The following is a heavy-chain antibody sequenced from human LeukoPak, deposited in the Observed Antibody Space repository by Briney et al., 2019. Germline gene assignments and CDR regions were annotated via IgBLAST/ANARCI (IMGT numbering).Heavy chain of an antibody. V-gene: IGHV3-66*02. CDR2: IYSDGST. CDR1: GFAVSTNY. D-gene: IGHD1-26*01. J-gene: IGHJ5*02. CDR3: ARDQRSESYYPWGWFGP. Sequence: TGGSLRLSCAASGFAVSTNYLSWVRQAPGKGLEWVSVIYSDGSTYYTDSVKGRFTISRDNSKNTLYLQMNSLRPEDTAVYYCARDQRSESYYPWGWFGPWGQGTLVTVSS.